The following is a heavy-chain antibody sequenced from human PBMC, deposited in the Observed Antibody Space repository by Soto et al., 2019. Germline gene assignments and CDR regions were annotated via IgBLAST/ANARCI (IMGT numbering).Heavy chain of an antibody. CDR1: GVTVSNNN. CDR2: IYSGGRT. V-gene: IGHV3-66*01. D-gene: IGHD3-3*01. Sequence: EVQLVESGGGLVQPGGSLRLSCAASGVTVSNNNMSWVRQAPGKGLEWVSVIYSGGRTYYAYSVKGGFIISRDSSKNTLYLQKNSLRAEDTAEYYCARDTYDDYRGQGTLVTVSS. J-gene: IGHJ4*02. CDR3: ARDTYDDY.